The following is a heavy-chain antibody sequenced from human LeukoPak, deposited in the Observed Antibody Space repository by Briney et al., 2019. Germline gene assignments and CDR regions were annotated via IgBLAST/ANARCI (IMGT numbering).Heavy chain of an antibody. D-gene: IGHD3-22*01. CDR2: ISYDGSNK. Sequence: GGSLRLSCAASGFTFSSYAMHWVRQAPGKGLEWVAVISYDGSNKYYADSVKGRFTISRDNSKNTLYLQMNSLRAEDTAVYYCARPPKEEEYYYDSSGPFDYWGQGTLVTVSS. CDR3: ARPPKEEEYYYDSSGPFDY. J-gene: IGHJ4*02. CDR1: GFTFSSYA. V-gene: IGHV3-30-3*01.